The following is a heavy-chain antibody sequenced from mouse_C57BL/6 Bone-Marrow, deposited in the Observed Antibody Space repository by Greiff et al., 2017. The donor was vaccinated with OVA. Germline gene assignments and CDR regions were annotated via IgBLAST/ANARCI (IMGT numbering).Heavy chain of an antibody. V-gene: IGHV14-3*01. CDR2: IDPANGKT. Sequence: VQLQQSVAELVRPGASVKLSCTASGFNIKNTYMNWVKQRPEQGLEWIGRIDPANGKTKYAPKVQGKAPITADTSSNTAYLQRSSLTSEDTAIYYCARWLLPYFDVWGTGTTVTVSS. CDR1: GFNIKNTY. D-gene: IGHD2-3*01. J-gene: IGHJ1*03. CDR3: ARWLLPYFDV.